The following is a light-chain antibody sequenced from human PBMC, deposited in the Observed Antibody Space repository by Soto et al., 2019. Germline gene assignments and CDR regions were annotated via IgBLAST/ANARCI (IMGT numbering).Light chain of an antibody. CDR1: QSVDSSF. J-gene: IGKJ1*01. V-gene: IGKV3-20*01. CDR3: QQYVSPVT. Sequence: EIVLTQSPGSLSLSPGERATLSCRASQSVDSSFFAWYQKKPGQARRLLIYGASKRATGIPYRFSGSGSGTDFTLTSSRLEPEDVAVYYCQQYVSPVTFGQGTKVEIK. CDR2: GAS.